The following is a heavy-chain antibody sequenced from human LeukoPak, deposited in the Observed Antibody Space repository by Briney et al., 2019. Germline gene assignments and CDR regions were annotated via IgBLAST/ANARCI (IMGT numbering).Heavy chain of an antibody. D-gene: IGHD4-17*01. CDR3: ARGLNRNDYGDYGY. CDR2: IYTSGST. CDR1: GGSISSGSYY. J-gene: IGHJ4*02. Sequence: SETLSLTCTVSGGSISSGSYYWSWIRQPAGKGLEWIGRIYTSGSTNYNPSLKSRVTISVDTSKNQFSLKLSSVTAADTAVYYCARGLNRNDYGDYGYWGQGTLVTVSS. V-gene: IGHV4-61*02.